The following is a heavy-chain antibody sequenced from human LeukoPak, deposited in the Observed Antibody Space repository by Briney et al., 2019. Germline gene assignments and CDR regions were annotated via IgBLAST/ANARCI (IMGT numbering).Heavy chain of an antibody. V-gene: IGHV3-9*03. CDR1: GFTFDDYA. D-gene: IGHD1-26*01. CDR2: ISWNSGSI. J-gene: IGHJ4*02. CDR3: AKLGDRGSYCDY. Sequence: GGSLRLSCAASGFTFDDYAMHWVRQAPGKGLEWVSGISWNSGSIGYADSVKGRFTISRDNAKNSLYLQMNSLRAEDMAVYYCAKLGDRGSYCDYWGQGTLVSVSS.